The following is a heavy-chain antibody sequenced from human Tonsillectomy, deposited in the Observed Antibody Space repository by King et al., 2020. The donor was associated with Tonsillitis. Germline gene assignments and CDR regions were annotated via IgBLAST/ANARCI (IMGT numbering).Heavy chain of an antibody. D-gene: IGHD2-15*01. CDR3: ASAREAVVAATFPYSFDI. CDR2: IIPIFGTA. CDR1: GGTFSSYA. J-gene: IGHJ3*02. V-gene: IGHV1-69*01. Sequence: QLVQSGAEVKKPGSSVKVSCKASGGTFSSYAISWVRQAPGQGLEWMGGIIPIFGTANYAQKFQGRVTITADESTSTAYMELRSLRSEDTAVYYCASAREAVVAATFPYSFDIWGQGTMVTVSS.